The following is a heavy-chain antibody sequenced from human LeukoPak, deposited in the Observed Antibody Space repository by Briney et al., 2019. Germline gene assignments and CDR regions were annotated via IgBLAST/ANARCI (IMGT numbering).Heavy chain of an antibody. Sequence: SVTVSFKASGGTFISYAISWVRQAPGQGVEWMGGIIPIFGTANYAQKFQGRVTITADESTSTAYMELSSLRSEDTAVYYCARRGITMVRGVIGAFDIWGQGTMVTVSS. J-gene: IGHJ3*02. CDR2: IIPIFGTA. V-gene: IGHV1-69*13. CDR3: ARRGITMVRGVIGAFDI. D-gene: IGHD3-10*01. CDR1: GGTFISYA.